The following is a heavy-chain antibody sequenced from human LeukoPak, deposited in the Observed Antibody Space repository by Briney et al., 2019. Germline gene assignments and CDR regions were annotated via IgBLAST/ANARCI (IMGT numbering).Heavy chain of an antibody. CDR2: IRYDGSNK. D-gene: IGHD3-9*01. J-gene: IGHJ4*02. V-gene: IGHV3-30*02. Sequence: PGGSLRLSCAASGFTFSSYGMHWVRQAPGKGLEWVAFIRYDGSNKYYADSVKGRFTISRDNSKNTLYLQMNSLRAEDTAVYYCAKDHWKSYSHVLRYFDWSHGRSYYFDYWGQGTLVTVSS. CDR3: AKDHWKSYSHVLRYFDWSHGRSYYFDY. CDR1: GFTFSSYG.